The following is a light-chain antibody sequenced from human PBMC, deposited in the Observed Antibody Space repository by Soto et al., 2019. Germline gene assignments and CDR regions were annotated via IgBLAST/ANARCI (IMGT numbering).Light chain of an antibody. CDR2: GAS. V-gene: IGKV3D-20*02. CDR3: QQRSNWIT. CDR1: QSISSSS. Sequence: EIVLTQSPGTLSLSPGERATLSCRASQSISSSSLAWYQQKPGQAPRLLIYGASTRATGIPARLSGSGSGTEFTLTISSLQSEDFAVYYCQQRSNWITFGQGTRLEIK. J-gene: IGKJ5*01.